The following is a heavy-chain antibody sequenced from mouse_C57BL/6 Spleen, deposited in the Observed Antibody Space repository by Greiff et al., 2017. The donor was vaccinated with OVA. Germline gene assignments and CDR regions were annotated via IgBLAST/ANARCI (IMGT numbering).Heavy chain of an antibody. CDR2: ISSGSSTI. D-gene: IGHD4-1*01. CDR1: GFTFSDYG. V-gene: IGHV5-17*01. CDR3: ARANWGSYWYFDV. J-gene: IGHJ1*03. Sequence: EVKLMESGGGLVKPGGSLKLSCAASGFTFSDYGMHWVRQAPEKGLEWVAYISSGSSTIYYADTVKGRFTISRDNAKNTLFLQMTSLRSEDTAMYYCARANWGSYWYFDVWGTGTTVTVSS.